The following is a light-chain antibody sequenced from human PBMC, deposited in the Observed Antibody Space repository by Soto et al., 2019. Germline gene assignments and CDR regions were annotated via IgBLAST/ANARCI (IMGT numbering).Light chain of an antibody. CDR3: SSFIGSSYV. CDR2: DVT. J-gene: IGLJ1*01. V-gene: IGLV2-14*01. CDR1: SSDVGNNNY. Sequence: QSALTQPASVSGSPGQSITISCTGTSSDVGNNNYVSWYQQNPGKAPKVMICDVTNRPSGVSNRFSGSKSGNTASLTISGLQAEDEADYYCSSFIGSSYVFGTGTKLTVL.